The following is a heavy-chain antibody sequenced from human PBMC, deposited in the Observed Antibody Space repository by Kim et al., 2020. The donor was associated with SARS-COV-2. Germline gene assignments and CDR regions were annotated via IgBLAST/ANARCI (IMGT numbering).Heavy chain of an antibody. V-gene: IGHV4-39*01. CDR3: ARSVRAAWMDV. CDR1: GGSISSSSYY. CDR2: IYYSGST. D-gene: IGHD6-25*01. J-gene: IGHJ6*02. Sequence: SETLSLTCTVSGGSISSSSYYWGWIRQPPGKGLEWIGSIYYSGSTYYNPSLKSRVTISVDTSKNQFSLKLSSVTAADTAVYYCARSVRAAWMDVWGQGTTVTVSS.